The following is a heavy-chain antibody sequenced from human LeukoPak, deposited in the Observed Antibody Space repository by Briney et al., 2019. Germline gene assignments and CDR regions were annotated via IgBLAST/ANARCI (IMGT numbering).Heavy chain of an antibody. D-gene: IGHD6-19*01. Sequence: SETLSLTCTVSGYSISSGYYWGWIRQPPGMRLEWIGRNYHSGSTSYNPSLKSRVTISVDTSKNQLSPKLSSVTAADTAMYYCTRLPPEVSSGWQNWFDPWGQGTLVTVSS. CDR3: TRLPPEVSSGWQNWFDP. CDR2: NYHSGST. J-gene: IGHJ5*02. CDR1: GYSISSGYY. V-gene: IGHV4-38-2*02.